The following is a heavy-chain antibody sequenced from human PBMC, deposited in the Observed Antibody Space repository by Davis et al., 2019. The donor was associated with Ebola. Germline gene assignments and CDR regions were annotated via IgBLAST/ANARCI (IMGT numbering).Heavy chain of an antibody. Sequence: GGSLRLSCRASGFAFSTYWMSWVRQAPGKGLEWVANIKQDGSEKYYVDSVKGRFTISRDNAKNSLYLQMNSLRDEDTAVYYCARDKRDYGEVDYWGQGTLVTVSS. J-gene: IGHJ4*02. V-gene: IGHV3-7*01. D-gene: IGHD4-17*01. CDR3: ARDKRDYGEVDY. CDR2: IKQDGSEK. CDR1: GFAFSTYW.